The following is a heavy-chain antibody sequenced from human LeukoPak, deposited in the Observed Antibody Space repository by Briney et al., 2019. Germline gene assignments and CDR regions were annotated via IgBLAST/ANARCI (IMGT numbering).Heavy chain of an antibody. CDR3: AKDRYYGSGSYYVPYYMDV. J-gene: IGHJ6*03. V-gene: IGHV3-23*01. CDR2: ISGSGGST. D-gene: IGHD3-10*01. Sequence: GGSLRLSCAASGFTFSSYAMSWVRQAPGKGLEWVSAISGSGGSTYYADSVKGRFTISRDNSKNTLYLQMNSLRAEDTAVYYCAKDRYYGSGSYYVPYYMDVWGKGTTVTISS. CDR1: GFTFSSYA.